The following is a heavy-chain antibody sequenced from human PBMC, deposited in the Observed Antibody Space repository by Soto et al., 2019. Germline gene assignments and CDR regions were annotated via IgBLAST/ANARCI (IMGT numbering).Heavy chain of an antibody. CDR3: ARVGYGDYGVDY. CDR2: ISYDGSNK. D-gene: IGHD4-17*01. J-gene: IGHJ4*02. Sequence: LRLSCAASGFTFSSYAMHWVRQAPGKGLEWVAVISYDGSNKYYADSVKGRFTISRDNSKNTLYLQMNSLRAEDTAVYYCARVGYGDYGVDYWGQGTLVTVSS. V-gene: IGHV3-30-3*01. CDR1: GFTFSSYA.